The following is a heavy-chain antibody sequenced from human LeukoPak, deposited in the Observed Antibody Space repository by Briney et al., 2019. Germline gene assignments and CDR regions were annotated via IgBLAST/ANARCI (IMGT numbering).Heavy chain of an antibody. CDR3: ATCPGGYYYYGMDV. D-gene: IGHD3-10*01. CDR1: GYTLTELS. Sequence: GASVKVSCKVSGYTLTELSMHWVRQAPGKGLEWMGGFDPEDGETIYAQKFQGRVTMTEDTSTDTAYMELSSLRSEDTAVYYCATCPGGYYYYGMDVWGQGTTVTVS. J-gene: IGHJ6*02. CDR2: FDPEDGET. V-gene: IGHV1-24*01.